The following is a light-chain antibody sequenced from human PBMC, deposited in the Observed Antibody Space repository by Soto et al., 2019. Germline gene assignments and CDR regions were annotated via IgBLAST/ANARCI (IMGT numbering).Light chain of an antibody. CDR3: SSYAGSSARVV. CDR2: EGT. V-gene: IGLV2-23*01. CDR1: STDFENYNL. Sequence: QSVLTQPASVSGSPGQSITISCTRSSTDFENYNLVSWYQHCPDKAPKLIIYEGTKRPSEISDRFSGSESDTTASLIISGIQPEDEAGYYYSSYAGSSARVVFGGGTQLTVL. J-gene: IGLJ2*01.